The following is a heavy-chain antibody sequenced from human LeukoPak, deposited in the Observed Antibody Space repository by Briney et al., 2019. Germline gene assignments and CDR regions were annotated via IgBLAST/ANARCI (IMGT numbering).Heavy chain of an antibody. CDR3: SRARALNRNYPSSLDY. J-gene: IGHJ4*02. CDR2: IYYSGST. Sequence: PSETLCLTCTVSGGSISSYYWSWIRQPPGTGLAWIGNIYYSGSTNYNPSLKSRVTISVDTSKNQFSLKLRPAAAADTAVDYCSRARALNRNYPSSLDYLGQGTPVTASS. D-gene: IGHD1-7*01. CDR1: GGSISSYY. V-gene: IGHV4-59*01.